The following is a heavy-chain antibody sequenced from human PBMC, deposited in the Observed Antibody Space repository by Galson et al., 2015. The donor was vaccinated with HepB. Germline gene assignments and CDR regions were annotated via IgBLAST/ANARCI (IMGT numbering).Heavy chain of an antibody. D-gene: IGHD6-13*01. J-gene: IGHJ4*02. V-gene: IGHV2-70*01. CDR3: ARIRSAARARYYFDY. CDR1: GVSPSTSGMG. CDR2: IDWGDDK. Sequence: PSLGKPTQALTLTCTLSGVSPSTSGMGVSWIRQPPGKALGGLGTIDWGDDKYYSTSLKTRLTISKDTSKNQVVLTMTNMDPVDTATYYCARIRSAARARYYFDYWGQGTLVTVSS.